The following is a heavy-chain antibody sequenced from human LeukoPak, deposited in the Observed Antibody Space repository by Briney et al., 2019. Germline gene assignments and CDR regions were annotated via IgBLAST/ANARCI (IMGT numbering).Heavy chain of an antibody. D-gene: IGHD6-13*01. V-gene: IGHV1-2*02. Sequence: ASVKVSCKASGYTFTGYYMHWVRQAPGQGLEWMGWINPNSGGTNYAQKFQGRVTMTRETSISTAYMELSRLRSDDTAVYYCARVEQGSSWYHYYYGMDAWGQGTTVTVSS. CDR2: INPNSGGT. CDR3: ARVEQGSSWYHYYYGMDA. CDR1: GYTFTGYY. J-gene: IGHJ6*02.